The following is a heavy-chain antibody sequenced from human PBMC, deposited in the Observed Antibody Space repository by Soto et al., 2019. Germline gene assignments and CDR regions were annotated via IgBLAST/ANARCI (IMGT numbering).Heavy chain of an antibody. CDR3: ARDWGLTGTTGDYYYYYGMDV. V-gene: IGHV6-1*01. Sequence: PSQTLSLTCAISGDSVSSNSAAWNWIRQSPSRGLEWLGRTYYRSKWYNDYAVSVKSRITINPDTSKNQFSLQLNSVTPEDTAVYYCARDWGLTGTTGDYYYYYGMDVWGQGTTVTVSS. CDR1: GDSVSSNSAA. J-gene: IGHJ6*02. CDR2: TYYRSKWYN. D-gene: IGHD1-7*01.